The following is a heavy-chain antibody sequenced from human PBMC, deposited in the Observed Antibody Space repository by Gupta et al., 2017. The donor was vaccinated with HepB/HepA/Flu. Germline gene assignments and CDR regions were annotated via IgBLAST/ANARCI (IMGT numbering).Heavy chain of an antibody. Sequence: QLLESGGGLVHSGRSLRRSCTASGFPFGTFAIHWVRQAPGQVLELVSGVSWNSCRILYRDSVKGRCTISRDDDKKSLYLQMNSLVPEDTALDYCAKGAGQWLGEWGRDGFDVWGQGTLVTVSS. CDR2: VSWNSCRI. CDR1: GFPFGTFA. D-gene: IGHD6-19*01. J-gene: IGHJ3*01. V-gene: IGHV3-9*01. CDR3: AKGAGQWLGEWGRDGFDV.